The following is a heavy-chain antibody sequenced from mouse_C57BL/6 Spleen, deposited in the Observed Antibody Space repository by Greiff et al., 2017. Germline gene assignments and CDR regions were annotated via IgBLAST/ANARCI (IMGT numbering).Heavy chain of an antibody. CDR1: GYTFTDYN. Sequence: EVQLQQSGPELVKPGASVKMSCKASGYTFTDYNMHWVKLSHGKSLEWIGYINPNNGGTSYNQKFKGKATLTVNKSSSTAYMELRSLTSEDSAVYYCARGPYGYDERGFDYWGQGTTLTVSS. CDR3: ARGPYGYDERGFDY. J-gene: IGHJ2*01. CDR2: INPNNGGT. D-gene: IGHD2-2*01. V-gene: IGHV1-22*01.